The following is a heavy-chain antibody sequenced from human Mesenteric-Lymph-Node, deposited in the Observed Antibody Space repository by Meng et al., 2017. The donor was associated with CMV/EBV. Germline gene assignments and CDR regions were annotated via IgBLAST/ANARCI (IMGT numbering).Heavy chain of an antibody. Sequence: ASVKVSCKTSGYTFTSHGVSWVRQAPGQGLEWMGWMNPNSGNTGYAQKFQGRVTMTRNTSISTAYMELSSLRSEDTAVYYCARATKEGYSSSWYNYWGQGTLVTVSS. CDR1: GYTFTSHG. V-gene: IGHV1-8*02. J-gene: IGHJ4*02. CDR2: MNPNSGNT. D-gene: IGHD6-13*01. CDR3: ARATKEGYSSSWYNY.